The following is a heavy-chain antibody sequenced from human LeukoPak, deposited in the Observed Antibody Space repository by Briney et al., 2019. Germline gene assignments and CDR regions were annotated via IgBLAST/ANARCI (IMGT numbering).Heavy chain of an antibody. Sequence: GGSLRLSCAASGFTFSTYGMHWVRQAPGKGLQWVAVISYDGSNEYYAYSVKGRFTISRDNSKNTLYLQMSSLRAEDTAVYYCAKEFNRGLPDYWGQGTLVTVPS. D-gene: IGHD2-21*01. J-gene: IGHJ4*02. V-gene: IGHV3-30*18. CDR1: GFTFSTYG. CDR3: AKEFNRGLPDY. CDR2: ISYDGSNE.